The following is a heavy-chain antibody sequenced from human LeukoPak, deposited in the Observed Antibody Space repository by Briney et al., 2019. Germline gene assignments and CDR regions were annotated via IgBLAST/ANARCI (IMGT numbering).Heavy chain of an antibody. V-gene: IGHV3-48*03. D-gene: IGHD4-17*01. Sequence: EGSLRLSCAASGFTFSSYEMNWVRQAPGKGLEWVSYISSSGSTIYYADSVKGRFTISRDNAKNSLYLQMNSLRAEDTAVYYCAREVSVTNFDYWGQGTLVTVSS. CDR3: AREVSVTNFDY. J-gene: IGHJ4*02. CDR2: ISSSGSTI. CDR1: GFTFSSYE.